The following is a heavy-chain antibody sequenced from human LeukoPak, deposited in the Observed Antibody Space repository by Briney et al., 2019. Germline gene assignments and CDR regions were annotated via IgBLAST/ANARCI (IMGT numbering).Heavy chain of an antibody. Sequence: ASVTVSCTASGYTFTGYYMHWVRQAPGQGLEWMGRINPNSGGTNYAQKFQGRVTMTRDTSISTAYMELSRLRSDDTAVYYCARGDPGYCSSTSCYLHYYGMDVWGQGTTVTVSS. D-gene: IGHD2-2*01. CDR3: ARGDPGYCSSTSCYLHYYGMDV. CDR2: INPNSGGT. J-gene: IGHJ6*02. CDR1: GYTFTGYY. V-gene: IGHV1-2*06.